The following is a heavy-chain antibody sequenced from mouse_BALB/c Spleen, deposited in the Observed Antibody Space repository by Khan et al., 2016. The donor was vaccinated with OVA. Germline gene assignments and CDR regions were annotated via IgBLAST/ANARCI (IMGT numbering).Heavy chain of an antibody. D-gene: IGHD1-1*01. CDR1: GYTFTSYW. Sequence: ELVKPGASVKLSCKASGYTFTSYWINWIKQRPGQGLEWIGRIAPGSGSTSYNEMFKDKATLTVDKSSSTAYMQVSSLTSEDSAVYFCARGDDYGNSADAMDYWGQGTSLTVSS. V-gene: IGHV1S41*01. J-gene: IGHJ4*01. CDR3: ARGDDYGNSADAMDY. CDR2: IAPGSGST.